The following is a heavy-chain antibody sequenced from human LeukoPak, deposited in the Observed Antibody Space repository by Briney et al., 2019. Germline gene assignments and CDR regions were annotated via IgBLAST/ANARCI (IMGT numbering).Heavy chain of an antibody. V-gene: IGHV1-69*04. D-gene: IGHD5-24*01. CDR3: ARGPMATISGDYFDY. CDR1: GGTFSSYA. CDR2: IIPILGIA. Sequence: SVKVSCKASGGTFSSYAISWVRQAPGQGLEWMGRIIPILGIANYAQKFQGRVTITADKSTSTAYMELSSLRSEDTAVYYCARGPMATISGDYFDYWGQGTLVTVSS. J-gene: IGHJ4*02.